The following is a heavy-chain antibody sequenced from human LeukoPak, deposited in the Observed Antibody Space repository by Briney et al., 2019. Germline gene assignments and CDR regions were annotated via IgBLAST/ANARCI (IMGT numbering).Heavy chain of an antibody. CDR1: GFTLSNAW. D-gene: IGHD3-22*01. CDR3: ARDQAIYYDSSGYYSEPLSPPDY. Sequence: GGSLRLSCAASGFTLSNAWMSWVRQAPGKGLEWVANIKQDGNEKYYADSVKGRFTISRDNGKNSLDLQMNSLRAEDTAVYYCARDQAIYYDSSGYYSEPLSPPDYWGQGTLVTVTS. CDR2: IKQDGNEK. V-gene: IGHV3-7*01. J-gene: IGHJ4*02.